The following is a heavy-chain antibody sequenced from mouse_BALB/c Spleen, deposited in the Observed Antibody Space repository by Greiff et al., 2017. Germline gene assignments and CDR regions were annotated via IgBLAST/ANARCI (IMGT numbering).Heavy chain of an antibody. J-gene: IGHJ3*01. CDR2: INPGSGGT. CDR1: GYAFTNYL. D-gene: IGHD2-4*01. CDR3: ARNDYDAAFAY. Sequence: QVQLQQSGAELVRPGTSVKVSCKASGYAFTNYLIEWVKQRPGQGLEWIGVINPGSGGTNYNEKFKGKATLTADKSSSTAYMQLSSLTSDDSAVYFCARNDYDAAFAYWGQGTLVTVAA. V-gene: IGHV1-54*03.